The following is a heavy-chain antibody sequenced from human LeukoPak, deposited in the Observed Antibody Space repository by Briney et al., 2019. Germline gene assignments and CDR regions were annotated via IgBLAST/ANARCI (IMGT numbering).Heavy chain of an antibody. D-gene: IGHD3-3*01. CDR2: IFPADSDT. CDR1: GYSFTSYW. J-gene: IGHJ3*02. CDR3: ARLIILPDDAFDI. Sequence: GESLKISCKGFGYSFTSYWIGWVRQMPGKGLEWMGIIFPADSDTRYSPSFQGQVTISADRSTNTAYLQWSSLKASDTAIYYCARLIILPDDAFDIWGQGTMVTVSS. V-gene: IGHV5-51*01.